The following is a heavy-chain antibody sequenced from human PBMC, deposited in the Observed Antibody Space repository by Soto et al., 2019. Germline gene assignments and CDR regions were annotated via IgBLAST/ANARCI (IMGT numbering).Heavy chain of an antibody. D-gene: IGHD5-12*01. V-gene: IGHV3-23*01. Sequence: EVQLLESGGGLVQPGGSLRLSCAASGFTFSSYAMSWVRQAPGKGLEWVSAISGSGGSTYYADSVKGLFTISRDNTKNTLYLQMNSLRAKDTAVNYCPKSQFLSGYETYYYYGMDFWGQGTTVTVSS. CDR1: GFTFSSYA. J-gene: IGHJ6*02. CDR3: PKSQFLSGYETYYYYGMDF. CDR2: ISGSGGST.